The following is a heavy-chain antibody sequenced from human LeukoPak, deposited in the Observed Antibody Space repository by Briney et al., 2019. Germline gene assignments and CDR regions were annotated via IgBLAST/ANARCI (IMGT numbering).Heavy chain of an antibody. J-gene: IGHJ4*02. CDR2: ISGSGGST. V-gene: IGHV3-23*01. CDR3: AKEQVYYYDSSGYQQPLDY. CDR1: GITLSNYG. D-gene: IGHD3-22*01. Sequence: GGSLRLSCAVSGITLSNYGMAWVRQAPGKGLEWVSAISGSGGSTYYADSVKGRFTISRDNSKNTLYLQMNSLRAEDTAVYYCAKEQVYYYDSSGYQQPLDYWGQGTLVTVSS.